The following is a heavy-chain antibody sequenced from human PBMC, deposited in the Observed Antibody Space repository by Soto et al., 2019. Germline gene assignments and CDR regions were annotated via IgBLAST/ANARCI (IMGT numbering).Heavy chain of an antibody. J-gene: IGHJ4*02. Sequence: AASVKVSCKASGYTFTTYAMHWVRQAPGQRLEWMGWINAANGNTKYSQKFQGRVTITRDTSASTAYMELSSLRSEDTAVYTCARSLMNPAMVTFYYFDYWGQGTLVTVSS. D-gene: IGHD5-18*01. CDR3: ARSLMNPAMVTFYYFDY. V-gene: IGHV1-3*01. CDR1: GYTFTTYA. CDR2: INAANGNT.